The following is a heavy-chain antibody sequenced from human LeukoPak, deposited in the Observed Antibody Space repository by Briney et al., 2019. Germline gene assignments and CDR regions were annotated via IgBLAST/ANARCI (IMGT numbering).Heavy chain of an antibody. J-gene: IGHJ3*02. CDR1: GFTFSSYE. CDR3: ARDSAYYYGSGRIPDAFDI. D-gene: IGHD3-10*01. Sequence: PGGSLRLSCAASGFTFSSYEMNWVRQAPGKGLEWVSYISSSGSTIYYADSVKGRFTISRDNAKNSLYLQMNSLRAEDTAVYYCARDSAYYYGSGRIPDAFDIWGQGTMVTVSS. V-gene: IGHV3-48*03. CDR2: ISSSGSTI.